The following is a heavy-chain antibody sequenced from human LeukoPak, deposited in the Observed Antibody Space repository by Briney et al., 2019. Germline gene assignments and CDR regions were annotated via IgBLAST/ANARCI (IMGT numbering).Heavy chain of an antibody. CDR1: GFTFSSYS. V-gene: IGHV3-48*04. CDR2: ISSSSSTI. CDR3: GASSASYGEPFTD. D-gene: IGHD4-17*01. Sequence: PGGSLRLFCGASGFTFSSYSMNWVRQAPGRGLEGGSYISSSSSTIYYEDSVKGRFTISRDNDKNSLYLQMNSLRAEDTAVYYCGASSASYGEPFTDWGQGTLVTVSS. J-gene: IGHJ4*02.